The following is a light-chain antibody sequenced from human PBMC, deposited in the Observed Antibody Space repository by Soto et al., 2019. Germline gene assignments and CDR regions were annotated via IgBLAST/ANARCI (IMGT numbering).Light chain of an antibody. Sequence: DIQMTQSPSTLSASVGDRVSITCRASHTIARWLAWYQQKPGKAPRLLIYDASTLETGVPSRFSGSGSGTEFTLPISSLRPDDFATYFCQHLDSNWPFGQGTKVEI. J-gene: IGKJ1*01. V-gene: IGKV1-5*01. CDR2: DAS. CDR3: QHLDSNWP. CDR1: HTIARW.